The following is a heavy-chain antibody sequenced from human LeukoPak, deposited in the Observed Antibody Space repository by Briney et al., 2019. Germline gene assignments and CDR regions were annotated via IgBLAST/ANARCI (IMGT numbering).Heavy chain of an antibody. D-gene: IGHD3-3*01. CDR3: AKEAMTSYDFWSGQNWFDP. CDR1: GFTFSSYA. V-gene: IGHV3-23*01. Sequence: PGRSLRLSCAASGFTFSSYAMSWVRQAPGKGLEWVSAISGSGDSTYYADSVKGRFTISRDNSKNTLYLQMNSLRAEDTAVYYCAKEAMTSYDFWSGQNWFDPWGQGTLVTVSS. CDR2: ISGSGDST. J-gene: IGHJ5*02.